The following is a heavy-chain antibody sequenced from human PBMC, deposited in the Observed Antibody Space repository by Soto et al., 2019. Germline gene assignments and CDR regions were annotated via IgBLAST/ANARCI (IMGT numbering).Heavy chain of an antibody. J-gene: IGHJ6*02. CDR3: ARAMIVVEYGLDV. D-gene: IGHD3-22*01. Sequence: GGSLRLSCAASGFSFRGFEMAWVRQAPGKGLEWLSYITASGSVIYYADSVKGRFTISRDNAENSLFLQMNSLRPDDTATYYCARAMIVVEYGLDVWGQGTTVIVSS. CDR2: ITASGSVI. CDR1: GFSFRGFE. V-gene: IGHV3-48*03.